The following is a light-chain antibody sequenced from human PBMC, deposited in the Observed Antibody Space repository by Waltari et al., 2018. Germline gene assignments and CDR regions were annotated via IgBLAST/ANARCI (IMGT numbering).Light chain of an antibody. CDR3: SSYAVSNNLL. CDR2: EVN. J-gene: IGLJ2*01. Sequence: QSALTQPPFASGSPGQSVTISCSRTSRDVGGYKYVSWYQQHPGKAPRLMLYEVNRRPSGVPERFSGSKAGQTAALTVSGLQAEDEADYYCSSYAVSNNLLFGGGTKLTVL. CDR1: SRDVGGYKY. V-gene: IGLV2-8*01.